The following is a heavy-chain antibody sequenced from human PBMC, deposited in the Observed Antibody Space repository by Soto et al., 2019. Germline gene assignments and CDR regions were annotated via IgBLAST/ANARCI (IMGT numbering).Heavy chain of an antibody. Sequence: SETLSLTCTVSGGSISSSSYYWGWIRQPPGKGLEWIGSIYFAGSTYYNPSLKSRVTISVDTSKNQFSLNLTSVTAADTSVYYCARLQLGGFDYYFDFWGQGTLVTVS. J-gene: IGHJ4*02. CDR1: GGSISSSSYY. CDR2: IYFAGST. CDR3: ARLQLGGFDYYFDF. V-gene: IGHV4-39*01. D-gene: IGHD5-12*01.